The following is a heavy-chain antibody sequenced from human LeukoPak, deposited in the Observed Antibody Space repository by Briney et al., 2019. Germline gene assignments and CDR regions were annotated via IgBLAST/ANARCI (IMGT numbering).Heavy chain of an antibody. D-gene: IGHD2-2*02. CDR1: GFTFNSYS. Sequence: GGSLRLSCAASGFTFNSYSMNWVRQAPGKGLEWVSSISSSSSYIYYADSVKGRFTISRDNAKNSLYLQMNSLRAEDTAVYYCARDVQNGELLYYYVYYYGMDVWGQGTTVTVSS. J-gene: IGHJ6*02. CDR3: ARDVQNGELLYYYVYYYGMDV. CDR2: ISSSSSYI. V-gene: IGHV3-21*01.